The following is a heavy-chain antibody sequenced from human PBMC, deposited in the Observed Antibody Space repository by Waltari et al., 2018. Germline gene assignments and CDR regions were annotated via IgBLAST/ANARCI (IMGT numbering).Heavy chain of an antibody. CDR1: GFTFSSYA. V-gene: IGHV3-30-3*01. D-gene: IGHD2-2*02. J-gene: IGHJ4*02. Sequence: QVQLVESGGGVVQPGRSLRLSCAASGFTFSSYAMHWVRQAPGKGLEWVAVISYDGSKKDCADSVKGRFTIARDNSKNTLYLQMNSLRAEDTAVYYCATLGYCSSTSCYTRAGRFDYWGQGTLVTVSS. CDR3: ATLGYCSSTSCYTRAGRFDY. CDR2: ISYDGSKK.